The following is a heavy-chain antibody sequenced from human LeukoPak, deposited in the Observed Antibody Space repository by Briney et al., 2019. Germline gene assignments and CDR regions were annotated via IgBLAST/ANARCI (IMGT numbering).Heavy chain of an antibody. CDR1: GGSISSSSYY. CDR2: IYYSGST. CDR3: ARATSSSWIPDAFDI. Sequence: SETLSLTCTVSGGSISSSSYYWGWIRQPPGKGLEWIGSIYYSGSTYYNPSLKSRVTISVDTSKNQFSLKLSSVTAADTAVYYCARATSSSWIPDAFDIWGQGTMVTVSS. J-gene: IGHJ3*02. V-gene: IGHV4-39*07. D-gene: IGHD6-13*01.